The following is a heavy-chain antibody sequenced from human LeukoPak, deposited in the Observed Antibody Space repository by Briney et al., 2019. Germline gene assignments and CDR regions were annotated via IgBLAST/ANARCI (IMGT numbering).Heavy chain of an antibody. CDR3: AKSNGYGLIDI. Sequence: PSETLSLTCTVSGGSISSYYWGWVRQPPGKALEWIGNIFYSGSTYYSPSLKSRVTISLDTSRNQFPLKLNSVTAADTAVYYCAKSNGYGLIDIWGQGTMVTVSS. CDR2: IFYSGST. J-gene: IGHJ3*02. D-gene: IGHD3-22*01. CDR1: GGSISSYY. V-gene: IGHV4-59*12.